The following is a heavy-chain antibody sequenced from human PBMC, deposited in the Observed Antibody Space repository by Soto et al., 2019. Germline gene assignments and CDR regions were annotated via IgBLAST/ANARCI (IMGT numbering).Heavy chain of an antibody. Sequence: SETLFLTCTVSGGSISSGGYYWSWIRQHPGKGLEWIGYIYYSGSTYYNPSLKSRVTISVDTSKNQFSLKLSSVTAADTAVYYCARGSGYGNWFDPWGQGTLVTVSS. J-gene: IGHJ5*02. D-gene: IGHD6-25*01. CDR1: GGSISSGGYY. CDR3: ARGSGYGNWFDP. V-gene: IGHV4-31*03. CDR2: IYYSGST.